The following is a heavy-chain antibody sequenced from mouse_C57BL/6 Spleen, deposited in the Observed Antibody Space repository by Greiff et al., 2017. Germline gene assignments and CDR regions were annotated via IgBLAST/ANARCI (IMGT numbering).Heavy chain of an antibody. J-gene: IGHJ1*03. D-gene: IGHD1-1*01. CDR3: CSNWYFDV. CDR2: ISSGSSTI. CDR1: GFTFSDYG. V-gene: IGHV5-17*01. Sequence: EVQLVESGGGLVKPGGSLKLSCAASGFTFSDYGIHWVRQAPEKGLEWVAYISSGSSTIYYADTVKGRFTISRDNAKNTLFLQMTSLRSEDTAMFYCCSNWYFDVGGTGTTDTVST.